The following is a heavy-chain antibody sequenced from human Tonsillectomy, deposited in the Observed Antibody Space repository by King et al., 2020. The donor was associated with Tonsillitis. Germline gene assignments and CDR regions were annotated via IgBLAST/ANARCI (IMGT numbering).Heavy chain of an antibody. J-gene: IGHJ6*02. V-gene: IGHV1-2*02. CDR2: INPNSGGT. CDR3: ARGPYYDFWGGPMDV. D-gene: IGHD3-3*01. CDR1: GYTFTGYY. Sequence: VQLVESGAEVKKPGASVKVSCKASGYTFTGYYIHWVRQAPGQGLEWMGWINPNSGGTNFAQKFHGRVTMTRDTSISTAYMELSRLRSDDTAVYYCARGPYYDFWGGPMDVWDQGTTVTVSS.